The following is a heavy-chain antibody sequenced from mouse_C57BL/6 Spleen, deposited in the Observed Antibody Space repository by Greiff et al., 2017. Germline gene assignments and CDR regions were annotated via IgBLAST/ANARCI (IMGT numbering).Heavy chain of an antibody. CDR3: ARYWVDGSRYFDY. CDR1: GYTFTDYY. D-gene: IGHD1-1*01. V-gene: IGHV1-19*01. Sequence: VQLQQSGPVLVKPGASVKMSCKASGYTFTDYYMNWVKQSHGKSLEWIGVINPDNGGTSYNQKFKGKATLTVDKSSSTAYMELNSLTSEDSAVYYCARYWVDGSRYFDYWGQGTTLTVSS. J-gene: IGHJ2*01. CDR2: INPDNGGT.